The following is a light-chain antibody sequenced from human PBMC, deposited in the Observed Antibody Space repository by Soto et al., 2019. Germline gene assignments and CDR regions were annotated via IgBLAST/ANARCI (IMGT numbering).Light chain of an antibody. CDR3: QHRSNWPIT. CDR2: DAF. J-gene: IGKJ5*01. Sequence: EIVLTQSPATLSLSPGERATLSCRASQSVSSYLAWYQQKPGQAPRLLIYDAFNRAAGIPARFSGSGSGADCILPHNNLGPEDFAVYSCQHRSNWPITFGQGTRLEIK. V-gene: IGKV3-11*01. CDR1: QSVSSY.